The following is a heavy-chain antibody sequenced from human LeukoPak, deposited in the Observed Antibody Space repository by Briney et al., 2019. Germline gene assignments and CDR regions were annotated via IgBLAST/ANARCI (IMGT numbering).Heavy chain of an antibody. CDR1: GFTVSSNY. V-gene: IGHV3-53*04. D-gene: IGHD2-15*01. CDR3: AREIYDLGSGSSWYGESYYYGMDV. CDR2: IYSGGST. J-gene: IGHJ6*02. Sequence: PGGSLRLCCAASGFTVSSNYMSWVRQAPGKGLEWVSVIYSGGSTYYADSVKGRFTISRHNSKNTLYLQMNSLRAEDTAVYYCAREIYDLGSGSSWYGESYYYGMDVWGQGTTVTVSS.